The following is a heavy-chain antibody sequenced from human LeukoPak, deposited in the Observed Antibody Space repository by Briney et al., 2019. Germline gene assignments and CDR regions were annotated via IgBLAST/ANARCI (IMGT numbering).Heavy chain of an antibody. CDR1: GLTFSSYG. CDR2: IWYDGSNK. J-gene: IGHJ4*02. CDR3: AKQIPLTGSSQPFDY. D-gene: IGHD1-26*01. Sequence: GRSLRLSCAASGLTFSSYGMHWVRQAPGKGLEWVAVIWYDGSNKYYADSVKGRFTISRDNSKNTLYLQMNSLRAEDTAVYYCAKQIPLTGSSQPFDYWGQGTLVTVSS. V-gene: IGHV3-33*06.